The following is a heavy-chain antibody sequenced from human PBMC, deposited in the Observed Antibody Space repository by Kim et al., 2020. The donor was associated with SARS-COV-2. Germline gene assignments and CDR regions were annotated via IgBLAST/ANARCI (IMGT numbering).Heavy chain of an antibody. D-gene: IGHD1-26*01. J-gene: IGHJ4*02. CDR3: ARDANSGRTTSDY. V-gene: IGHV1-18*01. Sequence: AQKFQDRVTMTTDTSTSTAYMEMRSLRSDDTAVYYCARDANSGRTTSDYWGQGTLVTVSS.